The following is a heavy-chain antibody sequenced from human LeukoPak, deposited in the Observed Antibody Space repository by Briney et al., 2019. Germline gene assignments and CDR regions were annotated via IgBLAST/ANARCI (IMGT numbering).Heavy chain of an antibody. CDR2: ISDGGSTT. CDR1: GFTFSSYW. D-gene: IGHD5-12*01. J-gene: IGHJ6*02. CDR3: ASYRSSGYDYFYYYGMDV. V-gene: IGHV3-74*01. Sequence: PGGSLRLSCAASGFTFSSYWMHWVRQAPGKGLVWVSRISDGGSTTTYADSVKGRFTISRDNAKNTLYLQMNGLRAEDTAVYYCASYRSSGYDYFYYYGMDVWGQGTTVTVSS.